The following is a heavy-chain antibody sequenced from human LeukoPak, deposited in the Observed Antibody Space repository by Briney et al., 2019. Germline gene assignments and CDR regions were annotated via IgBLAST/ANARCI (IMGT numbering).Heavy chain of an antibody. CDR3: ARRRGIAAAGRFDP. Sequence: SETLSLTCAVYGGSFSGYYWSWIRQPPGKGLEWIGEINHSGSTNYNPSLKSRVTISVDTSKNQFSLKLSSVTAADTAVYYCARRRGIAAAGRFDPWGQGTLVTVSS. J-gene: IGHJ5*02. V-gene: IGHV4-34*01. CDR1: GGSFSGYY. CDR2: INHSGST. D-gene: IGHD6-13*01.